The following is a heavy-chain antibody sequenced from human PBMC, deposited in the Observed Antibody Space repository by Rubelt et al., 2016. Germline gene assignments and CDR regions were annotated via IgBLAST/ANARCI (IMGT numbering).Heavy chain of an antibody. CDR3: ARYYYDTSGYYHQD. Sequence: QVQLQESGPELVKPSETLSLTCTVSGGSISSYYWSWVRQPPGKGLEWIGYIYYSGSTNYNPSLKSRVTMSVDTSKNQFSLKMGAVTDADTAMYYCARYYYDTSGYYHQDWGQGTLVTVSS. V-gene: IGHV4-59*12. J-gene: IGHJ4*02. CDR2: IYYSGST. CDR1: GGSISSYY. D-gene: IGHD3-22*01.